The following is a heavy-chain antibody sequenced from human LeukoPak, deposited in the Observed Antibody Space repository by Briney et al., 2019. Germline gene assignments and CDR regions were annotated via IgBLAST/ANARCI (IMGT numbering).Heavy chain of an antibody. V-gene: IGHV1-8*03. J-gene: IGHJ4*02. CDR1: GYTFTSYD. Sequence: ASVNVSCKASGYTFTSYDINWVRQATGQGLEWMGWMNPNSGCTDYAQNFQGRVTITRDTSISTAYMELSSLRSEDTAVYYCARTPTGHNANFDFWGRGTLVTVSS. CDR3: ARTPTGHNANFDF. CDR2: MNPNSGCT. D-gene: IGHD2-8*01.